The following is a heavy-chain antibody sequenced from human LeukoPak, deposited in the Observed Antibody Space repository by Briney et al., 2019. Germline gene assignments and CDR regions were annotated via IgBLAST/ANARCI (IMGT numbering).Heavy chain of an antibody. D-gene: IGHD6-19*01. CDR1: GGSFSGYY. CDR3: ARGKGQWLPPYFDY. J-gene: IGHJ4*02. V-gene: IGHV4-34*01. Sequence: SETLSLTCAVYGGSFSGYYWSWIRQPPGKGLEWIGEINHSGSTNYNPSLKSRVTISVDTSKNQFSLKLSSMTAADTAVYYCARGKGQWLPPYFDYWGQGTLVTVSS. CDR2: INHSGST.